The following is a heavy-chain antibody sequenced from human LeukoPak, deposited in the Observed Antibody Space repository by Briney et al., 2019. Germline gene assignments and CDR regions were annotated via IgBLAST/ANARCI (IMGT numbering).Heavy chain of an antibody. Sequence: GGSLRLSCAASGFTFSSYGMHWVRQAPGKGLEWVAVISYDGSNKYYADSVKGRFTISRDNSKNTLYLQMNSLRAEDTAVYYCAKGHYGDYVEGMDVWGQGTTVTVSS. CDR1: GFTFSSYG. J-gene: IGHJ6*02. CDR3: AKGHYGDYVEGMDV. D-gene: IGHD4-17*01. V-gene: IGHV3-30*18. CDR2: ISYDGSNK.